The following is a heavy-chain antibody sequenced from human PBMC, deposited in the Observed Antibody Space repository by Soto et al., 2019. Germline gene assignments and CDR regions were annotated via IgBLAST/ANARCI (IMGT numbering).Heavy chain of an antibody. Sequence: PGESLKISCKGSGYSFTSYWISWVRQMPGKGLEWMGRIDPSDSYTNYSPSFQGHVTISADKSISTAYLQWSSLKASDTAMYYCARFYRYGHRDNWFDPWGQGTLVTVSS. CDR1: GYSFTSYW. J-gene: IGHJ5*02. D-gene: IGHD5-18*01. V-gene: IGHV5-10-1*01. CDR3: ARFYRYGHRDNWFDP. CDR2: IDPSDSYT.